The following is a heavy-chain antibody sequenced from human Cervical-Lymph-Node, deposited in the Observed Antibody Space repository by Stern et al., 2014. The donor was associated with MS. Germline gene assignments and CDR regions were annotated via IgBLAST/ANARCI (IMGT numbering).Heavy chain of an antibody. Sequence: EVQLVESGGGLVQPGGSLRLSCAASGFSFSTYWMHWVRQAPGKGLVWVSRIDNDGSDTIYAESVKGRFTISRDNAKGTLHLQMNSLGVEDTAVYYCARGGMLHSSDYWGQGTLVTVSS. CDR2: IDNDGSDT. CDR3: ARGGMLHSSDY. D-gene: IGHD2-21*01. V-gene: IGHV3-74*02. CDR1: GFSFSTYW. J-gene: IGHJ4*02.